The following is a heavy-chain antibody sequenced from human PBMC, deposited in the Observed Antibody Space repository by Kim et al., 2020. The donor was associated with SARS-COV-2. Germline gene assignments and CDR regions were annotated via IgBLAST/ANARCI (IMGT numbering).Heavy chain of an antibody. CDR2: IYTSGST. Sequence: SETLSLTCTVSGGSISSGSYYWSWIRQPAGKGLEWIGRIYTSGSTNYNPSLKSQVTISVDTSKNQFSLKLSSVTAADTAVYYCARGKLWVAGTFVGGNNWFDPWGQGTLVTVSS. CDR1: GGSISSGSYY. J-gene: IGHJ5*02. D-gene: IGHD6-19*01. V-gene: IGHV4-61*02. CDR3: ARGKLWVAGTFVGGNNWFDP.